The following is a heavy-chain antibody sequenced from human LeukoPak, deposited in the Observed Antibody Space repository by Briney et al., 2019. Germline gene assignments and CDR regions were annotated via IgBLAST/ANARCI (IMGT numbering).Heavy chain of an antibody. J-gene: IGHJ3*02. D-gene: IGHD1-14*01. CDR3: ARHFSAPEAFDI. V-gene: IGHV4-59*08. CDR1: GGSISSYY. CDR2: IYYSGST. Sequence: SETLSLTCTVSGGSISSYYWSWIRQPPGKGLEWIGYIYYSGSTNYNPSLKSRVTISVDTSKNQFSLKLSSVTAADTAVYYCARHFSAPEAFDIWGQGTMVTVSS.